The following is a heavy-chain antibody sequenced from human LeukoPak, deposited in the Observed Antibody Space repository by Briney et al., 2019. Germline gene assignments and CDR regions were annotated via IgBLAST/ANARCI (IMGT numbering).Heavy chain of an antibody. V-gene: IGHV1-69*01. CDR1: GGTFSSYA. CDR2: IIPIFGTA. J-gene: IGHJ4*02. CDR3: ARAMVRGVIPLYFDY. D-gene: IGHD3-10*01. Sequence: ASVKVSCKASGGTFSSYAISWVRQAPGQGLEWMGGIIPIFGTANYAQKFQGRVTITADESTSTAYMELSSLRSEDTAVYYCARAMVRGVIPLYFDYWGQGTLVTVSS.